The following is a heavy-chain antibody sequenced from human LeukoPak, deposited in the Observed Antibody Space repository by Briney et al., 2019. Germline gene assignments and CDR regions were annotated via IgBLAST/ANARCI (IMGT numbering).Heavy chain of an antibody. Sequence: SETLSLTCAVYGGSFSGYYWSWIRQPPGKELEWIGEINHSGSTNYNPSLKSRVTISVDTSKNQFSLKLSSVTAADTAVYYCARRGSYYRGGWFEPWGQGTLVTVSS. CDR1: GGSFSGYY. D-gene: IGHD3-10*01. CDR3: ARRGSYYRGGWFEP. J-gene: IGHJ5*02. CDR2: INHSGST. V-gene: IGHV4-34*01.